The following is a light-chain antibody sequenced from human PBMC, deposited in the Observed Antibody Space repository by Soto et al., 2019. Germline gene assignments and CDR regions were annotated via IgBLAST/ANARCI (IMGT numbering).Light chain of an antibody. CDR3: QQANSFPPIT. CDR2: AAS. V-gene: IGKV3-20*01. CDR1: QSVSRDY. J-gene: IGKJ5*01. Sequence: EIVLAQSPGTLSLSPGQRATLSCRASQSVSRDYVAWYQHKPGQAPRLLIYAASSRPSGIPDRFGRSGSGTDFTLTISRLEPEDFATYYCQQANSFPPITFGQGTRLEIK.